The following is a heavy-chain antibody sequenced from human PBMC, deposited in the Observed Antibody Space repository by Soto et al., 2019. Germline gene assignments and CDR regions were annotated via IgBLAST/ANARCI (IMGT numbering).Heavy chain of an antibody. Sequence: EVQVLESGGGSVQPGGSLRLSCAASGFTFSNFAMGWVRHAPGKGREWVSEITGSTGSTYYADSVRGRFFISRDNSKNTLHLQMNSLRVEDTAVYYCVKDTSSSPYYIDVWGKGTTVTVSS. CDR2: ITGSTGST. D-gene: IGHD2-2*01. V-gene: IGHV3-23*01. J-gene: IGHJ6*03. CDR3: VKDTSSSPYYIDV. CDR1: GFTFSNFA.